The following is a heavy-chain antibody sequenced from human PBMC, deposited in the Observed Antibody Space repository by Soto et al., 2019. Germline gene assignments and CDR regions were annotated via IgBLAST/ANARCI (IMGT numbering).Heavy chain of an antibody. CDR2: LKPDNGGT. D-gene: IGHD3-10*01. J-gene: IGHJ6*02. Sequence: QVQLVQSGAEVKPPGASVKVSCKASGYTFTGHYMHWVRQVSGRRLEFLGWLKPDNGGTYYATKFQGRVTFTRDTSNTTAYMEMSGLHSDDTAVYFCARDLCPLGSGSPCPTFGMDLWGQGTTVAVSS. CDR3: ARDLCPLGSGSPCPTFGMDL. V-gene: IGHV1-2*02. CDR1: GYTFTGHY.